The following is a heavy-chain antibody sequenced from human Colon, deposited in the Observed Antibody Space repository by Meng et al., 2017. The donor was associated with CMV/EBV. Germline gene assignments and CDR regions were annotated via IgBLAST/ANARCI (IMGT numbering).Heavy chain of an antibody. CDR3: TTFTIWGDD. D-gene: IGHD3-3*01. V-gene: IGHV3-15*01. Sequence: GGPLRLSCAASGFTSQFSFANAWMTWVRQAPGKGLEWVGQIKSRSDGGTVDYGEPVRGRFTISRDDGRNTLYLQMDSLKTEDTARYYCTTFTIWGDDWGQGTLVTVSS. J-gene: IGHJ4*02. CDR2: IKSRSDGGTV. CDR1: GFTSQFSFANAW.